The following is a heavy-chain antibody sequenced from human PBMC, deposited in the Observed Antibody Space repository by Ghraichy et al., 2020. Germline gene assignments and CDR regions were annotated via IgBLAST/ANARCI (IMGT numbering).Heavy chain of an antibody. V-gene: IGHV3-53*01. D-gene: IGHD2-8*02. Sequence: GGSLRLSCAASGFTVSSNYMSWVRQAPGKGLEWVSVIYSGGSTYYADSVKGRFTISRDNSKNTLYLQMNSLRAEDTAGYYCARSLGYCTGGVCSPPYWGQGTLVTVSS. CDR2: IYSGGST. CDR3: ARSLGYCTGGVCSPPY. J-gene: IGHJ4*02. CDR1: GFTVSSNY.